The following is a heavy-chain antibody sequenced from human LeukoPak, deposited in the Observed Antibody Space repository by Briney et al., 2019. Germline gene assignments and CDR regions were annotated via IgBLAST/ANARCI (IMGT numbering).Heavy chain of an antibody. D-gene: IGHD3-9*01. J-gene: IGHJ4*02. CDR1: GFTFSSNA. Sequence: PGGSLRLSCAASGFTFSSNAMHWVRQAPGKGLEWVAVISYDGSNKYYADSVKGRFTISRDNSKNTLYLQMNSLRAEDTAVYYCARETIYYDILTGYYTGNEFDYWGQGTLVTVSS. CDR3: ARETIYYDILTGYYTGNEFDY. CDR2: ISYDGSNK. V-gene: IGHV3-30-3*01.